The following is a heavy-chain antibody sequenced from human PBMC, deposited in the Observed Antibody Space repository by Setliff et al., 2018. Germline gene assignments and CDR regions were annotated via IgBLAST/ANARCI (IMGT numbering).Heavy chain of an antibody. J-gene: IGHJ5*02. CDR2: IIPIFGTA. CDR1: GGTFSSYA. V-gene: IGHV1-69*13. Sequence: SVKVSCKASGGTFSSYAISWVRQAPGQGLEWMGGIIPIFGTANYAQKFQGRVTITADESTSTAYMELSSLRSEESAVYYCARDRGGTAIANWFDRWGQGTLVTVSS. D-gene: IGHD2-21*01. CDR3: ARDRGGTAIANWFDR.